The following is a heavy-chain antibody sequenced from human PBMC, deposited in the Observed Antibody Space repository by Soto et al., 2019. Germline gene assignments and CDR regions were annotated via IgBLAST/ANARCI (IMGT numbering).Heavy chain of an antibody. CDR3: ARSGQNYDFWSGYPYYFDY. CDR1: GGSISSYY. V-gene: IGHV4-59*01. CDR2: IYYSGST. D-gene: IGHD3-3*01. J-gene: IGHJ4*02. Sequence: SETLSLTCTVSGGSISSYYWSWIRQPPGKGLEWIGYIYYSGSTNYNPSLKSRVTISVDTSKNQFSLKLSSVTAADTAVYYCARSGQNYDFWSGYPYYFDYWGQGTLVTVSS.